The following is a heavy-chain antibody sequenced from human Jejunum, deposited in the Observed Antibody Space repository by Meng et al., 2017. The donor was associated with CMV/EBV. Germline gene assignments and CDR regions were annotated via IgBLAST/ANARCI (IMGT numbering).Heavy chain of an antibody. Sequence: AFGYRFVESYIHWIRQAPGQGLEWVGWINPYSGTANYAQRFQGRVTMTSDTSISTAYMELTGLRSDDTAVYYCARVPWNLEWIFNYWGQGTLVTVSS. V-gene: IGHV1-2*02. CDR2: INPYSGTA. CDR1: GYRFVESY. D-gene: IGHD3-3*01. CDR3: ARVPWNLEWIFNY. J-gene: IGHJ4*02.